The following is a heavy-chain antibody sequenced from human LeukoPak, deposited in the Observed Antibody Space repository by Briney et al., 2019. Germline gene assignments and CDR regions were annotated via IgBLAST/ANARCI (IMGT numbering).Heavy chain of an antibody. CDR2: IYHSGST. V-gene: IGHV4-38-2*02. CDR3: ARIYAAAGALYYFDY. J-gene: IGHJ4*02. D-gene: IGHD6-13*01. Sequence: SETLSLTCTVSGYSISSGYYWGWIRQPPGKGLEWIGSIYHSGSTYYNPSLKSRVTISVDTSKNQFSLKLSSVTAADTAVYYCARIYAAAGALYYFDYWGQGTLVTVSS. CDR1: GYSISSGYY.